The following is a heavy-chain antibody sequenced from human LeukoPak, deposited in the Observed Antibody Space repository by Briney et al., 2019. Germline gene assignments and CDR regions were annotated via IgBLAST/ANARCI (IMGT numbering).Heavy chain of an antibody. Sequence: GGSLRLSCAASGFTFSSYAMSWVRQAPGKGLEWVSAISGNGVGTYYADSVKGRFTISRDNSKNTLYLQMNSLRAEDTAVYYCAKEMDSYGQDGFDYWGQGTLVTVSS. CDR3: AKEMDSYGQDGFDY. D-gene: IGHD5-18*01. CDR2: ISGNGVGT. CDR1: GFTFSSYA. J-gene: IGHJ4*02. V-gene: IGHV3-23*01.